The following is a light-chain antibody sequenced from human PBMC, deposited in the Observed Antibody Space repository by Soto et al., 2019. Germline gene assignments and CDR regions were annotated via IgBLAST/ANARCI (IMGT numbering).Light chain of an antibody. J-gene: IGKJ4*01. V-gene: IGKV3-20*01. Sequence: EIVLTQSPGTLSLSPGERAPLSCRASQSVSSSYLAWYQQKPGQAPRLLIYGASSRATGIPDRFSGSGSGTDFTLTISRLEPEDFAVYYCQQYGSSPLTFGGGPKVEIK. CDR3: QQYGSSPLT. CDR2: GAS. CDR1: QSVSSSY.